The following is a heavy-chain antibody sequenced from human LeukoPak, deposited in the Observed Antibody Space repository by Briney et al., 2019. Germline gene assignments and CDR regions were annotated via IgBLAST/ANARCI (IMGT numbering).Heavy chain of an antibody. CDR3: AKATGTLGS. D-gene: IGHD1-1*01. V-gene: IGHV3-23*01. Sequence: PGGSLRLSCAASGFTFSSYAMSWVRQAPGKGLEWASTISNSDGNTYYADSVKGRFTISRDNSKNTLYLQMNSLTAEDTAIYYCAKATGTLGSWGQGTLVTVSS. CDR2: ISNSDGNT. CDR1: GFTFSSYA. J-gene: IGHJ4*02.